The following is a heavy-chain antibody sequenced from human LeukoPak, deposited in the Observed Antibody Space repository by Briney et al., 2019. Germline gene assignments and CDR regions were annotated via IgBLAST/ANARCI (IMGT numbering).Heavy chain of an antibody. J-gene: IGHJ4*02. CDR1: GFTVSSNY. CDR2: IYSGGST. D-gene: IGHD6-19*01. CDR3: ARGGVKQSFDY. Sequence: PGGSLRLSCAASGFTVSSNYMSWVRQAPGKGLEWVSVIYSGGSTYYADSVKGRFIISRDNSKNTLYLQMNSLRAEDTAVYYCARGGVKQSFDYWGQGTLVTVSS. V-gene: IGHV3-66*02.